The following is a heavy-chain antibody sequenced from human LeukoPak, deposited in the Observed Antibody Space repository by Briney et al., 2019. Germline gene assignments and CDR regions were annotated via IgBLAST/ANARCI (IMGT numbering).Heavy chain of an antibody. CDR2: IYYSGDT. CDR3: ARADSGYGGYFDN. CDR1: GGSISSGGYY. J-gene: IGHJ4*02. Sequence: SETLSLTCTVSGGSISSGGYYWSWIRQHPGKGLGWIGCIYYSGDTYYNPSLRSRVSISVDTSKNQFSLKVSSVTAADTAVYYCARADSGYGGYFDNWGQGTLVTVSS. V-gene: IGHV4-31*03. D-gene: IGHD5-12*01.